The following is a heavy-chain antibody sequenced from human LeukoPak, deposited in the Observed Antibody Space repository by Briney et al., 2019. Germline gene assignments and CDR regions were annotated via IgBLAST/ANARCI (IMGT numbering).Heavy chain of an antibody. J-gene: IGHJ6*02. CDR3: ARASGWLSTVPYYYGMDV. Sequence: GGSLRLSCAASGFTFSSYGMHWVRQAPGKGLEWVAVIWYDGSNKYHADSVKGRFTISRDNSKNTLYLQMNSLRAEDTAVYYCARASGWLSTVPYYYGMDVWGQGTTVTVSS. V-gene: IGHV3-33*01. CDR1: GFTFSSYG. D-gene: IGHD3-22*01. CDR2: IWYDGSNK.